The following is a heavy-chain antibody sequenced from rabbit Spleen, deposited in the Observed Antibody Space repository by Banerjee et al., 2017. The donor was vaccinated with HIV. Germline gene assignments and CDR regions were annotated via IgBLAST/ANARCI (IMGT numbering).Heavy chain of an antibody. CDR2: IVTVSANT. CDR1: GIDFSTYYY. V-gene: IGHV1S43*01. CDR3: ARGDNNAGNGFNL. Sequence: QQQLEESGGDLVKPGGTLTLTCTASGIDFSTYYYMCWVRQAPGKGLEWIACIVTVSANTYYASWAKGRFTITRSTSLNTVTLQMTSLTAADTATYFCARGDNNAGNGFNLWGPGTLVTVS. J-gene: IGHJ4*01. D-gene: IGHD4-2*01.